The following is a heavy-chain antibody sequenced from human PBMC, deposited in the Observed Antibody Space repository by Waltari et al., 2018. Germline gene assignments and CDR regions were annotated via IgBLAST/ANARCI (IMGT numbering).Heavy chain of an antibody. CDR1: GFRFRSYA. CDR2: ISGCDGRT. J-gene: IGHJ2*01. V-gene: IGHV3-23*04. Sequence: EVQLVESGGGSVQPGGSLRLSCAASGFRFRSYAMSWVRQAPGKGGECLSSISGCDGRTNYAYSAKGRFTSSSDNSKDTLFLQMNSLGVDDAAVYYCAKDLGGYSGSHWYFDVWGRGTLVTVSS. CDR3: AKDLGGYSGSHWYFDV. D-gene: IGHD1-26*01.